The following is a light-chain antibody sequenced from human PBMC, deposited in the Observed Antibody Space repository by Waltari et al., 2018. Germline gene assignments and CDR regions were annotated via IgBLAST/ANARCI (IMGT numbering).Light chain of an antibody. CDR2: GNN. V-gene: IGLV1-40*01. J-gene: IGLJ1*01. CDR3: QSYDSNLSGSGV. Sequence: QSVLTQPPSVSGAPGQRVTISCTGSSSNIGAGFDVHWYQQLPGAAPKLLIFGNNHRPAGVPDRFPGSKSGTSASLAITGLQAEDEADYYCQSYDSNLSGSGVFGTGTKVTVL. CDR1: SSNIGAGFD.